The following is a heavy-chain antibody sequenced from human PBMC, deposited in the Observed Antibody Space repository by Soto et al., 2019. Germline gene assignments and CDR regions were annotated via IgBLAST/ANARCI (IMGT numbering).Heavy chain of an antibody. CDR3: AKEWHPYYFDY. CDR2: ISGSGGAT. CDR1: SFTFRNFA. V-gene: IGHV3-23*01. D-gene: IGHD5-12*01. Sequence: GGSLRLSCAASSFTFRNFAMRWVRQAPGKGLAWVSAISGSGGATYYADSVKGRFTISRDNSKNTLFLQMNSLSAEDTAVYYCAKEWHPYYFDYWGQGTLVTVS. J-gene: IGHJ4*02.